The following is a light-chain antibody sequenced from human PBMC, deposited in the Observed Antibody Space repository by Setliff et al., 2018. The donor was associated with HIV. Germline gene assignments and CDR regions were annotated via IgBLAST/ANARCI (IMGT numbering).Light chain of an antibody. Sequence: DIQMTQSPSSLSASVGDRVTITCRASLGIGNSLAWYQRKPGKAPNLLLYAASRLESGVPSRFSGSGSGTHYTLTISSLQPEDSATYYRQQYFGTPTFGQGTKVDIK. V-gene: IGKV1-NL1*01. CDR2: AAS. CDR1: LGIGNS. CDR3: QQYFGTPT. J-gene: IGKJ1*01.